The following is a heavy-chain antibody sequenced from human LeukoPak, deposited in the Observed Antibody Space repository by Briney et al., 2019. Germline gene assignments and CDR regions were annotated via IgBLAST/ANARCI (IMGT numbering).Heavy chain of an antibody. Sequence: SETLSLTCAVYGGSFSGYYWSWIRQPPGKGLEWIGEINHSGSTNYNPSLKSRVSISVDTSKNQFSLKLSSVTAADTAVYYCARAVGSGSFQTYYYYMDVWGKGTTVTISS. CDR3: ARAVGSGSFQTYYYYMDV. V-gene: IGHV4-34*01. D-gene: IGHD3-10*01. CDR1: GGSFSGYY. J-gene: IGHJ6*03. CDR2: INHSGST.